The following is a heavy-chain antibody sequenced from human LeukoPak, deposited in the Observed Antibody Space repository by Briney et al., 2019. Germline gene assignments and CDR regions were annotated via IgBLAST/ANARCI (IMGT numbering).Heavy chain of an antibody. Sequence: PTGGSLRLSCAASGFTFSSYGMHWVRQAPGKGLEWVAVIWYDGSNKYYADSVKGRFTISRDNSKNTLYLQMNSLRAEDTAVYYCARGFVWGSFEAFDYWGQGTLVTVSS. CDR3: ARGFVWGSFEAFDY. V-gene: IGHV3-33*01. J-gene: IGHJ4*02. CDR2: IWYDGSNK. CDR1: GFTFSSYG. D-gene: IGHD3-9*01.